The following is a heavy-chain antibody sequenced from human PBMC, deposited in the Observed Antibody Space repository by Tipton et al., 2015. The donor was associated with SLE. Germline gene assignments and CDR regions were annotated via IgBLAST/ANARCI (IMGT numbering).Heavy chain of an antibody. V-gene: IGHV4-39*07. D-gene: IGHD5-12*01. CDR3: ARLISAYDCNFDY. J-gene: IGHJ4*02. CDR2: FYYGKST. Sequence: WVRQAAGKGLEWIGSFYYGKSTFYNPSLKSRVTISVDTSTNRLSLQLSSVTAADTALYYCARLISAYDCNFDYWGQGTLVTVSS.